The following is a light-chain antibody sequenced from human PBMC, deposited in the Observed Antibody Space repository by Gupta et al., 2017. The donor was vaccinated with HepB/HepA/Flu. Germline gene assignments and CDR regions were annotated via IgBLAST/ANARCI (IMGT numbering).Light chain of an antibody. Sequence: EIVLTQSPATLSLSRGERATLSCRASQSVSSYLAWYQQKPGQAPRLLIYDASNRATGIPARFSGSGSGTDFTLTISSLEPEDFAVYYCQQRSNWPLTFGPGTKVDIK. J-gene: IGKJ3*01. CDR1: QSVSSY. CDR3: QQRSNWPLT. CDR2: DAS. V-gene: IGKV3-11*01.